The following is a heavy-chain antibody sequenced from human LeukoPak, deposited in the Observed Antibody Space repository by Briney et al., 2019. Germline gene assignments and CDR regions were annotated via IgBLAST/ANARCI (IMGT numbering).Heavy chain of an antibody. Sequence: GSLRLSCAASGFTFSSYWMSWVRQAPGKGLEWVANIKQDGSEKYYVDSVKGRFTISRDNAKNSLYLQMNSLRAEDTAVYYFASVLRYFGWSVDYWGQGTLVTVSS. CDR3: ASVLRYFGWSVDY. CDR1: GFTFSSYW. D-gene: IGHD3-9*01. J-gene: IGHJ4*02. V-gene: IGHV3-7*01. CDR2: IKQDGSEK.